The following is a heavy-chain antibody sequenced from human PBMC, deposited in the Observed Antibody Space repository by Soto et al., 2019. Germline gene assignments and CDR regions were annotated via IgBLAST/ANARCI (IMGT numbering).Heavy chain of an antibody. CDR3: ARALSYDFWSGYPSPDNYYYYGMDV. V-gene: IGHV1-69*13. CDR1: GGTFSSYA. Sequence: SVKVSCKASGGTFSSYAISWVRQAPGQGLEWMGGIIPILGTANYAQKFQGRVTITADESTSTAYMELSSLRSEDTAVYYCARALSYDFWSGYPSPDNYYYYGMDVWGQGTTVTVS. J-gene: IGHJ6*02. CDR2: IIPILGTA. D-gene: IGHD3-3*01.